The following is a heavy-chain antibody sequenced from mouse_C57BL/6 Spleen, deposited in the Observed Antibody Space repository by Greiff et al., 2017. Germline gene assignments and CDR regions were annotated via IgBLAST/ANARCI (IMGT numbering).Heavy chain of an antibody. Sequence: EVQLQQSGAELVRPGASVQLSCTASGFNIKDDYMHWVKPRPEQGLEWIGWIDPENGDTEYASKFQGKATITADTSSNTAYLQLSSLTSEDTAVYYCTTGFAYWGQGTLVTVSA. CDR2: IDPENGDT. J-gene: IGHJ3*01. CDR3: TTGFAY. CDR1: GFNIKDDY. V-gene: IGHV14-4*01.